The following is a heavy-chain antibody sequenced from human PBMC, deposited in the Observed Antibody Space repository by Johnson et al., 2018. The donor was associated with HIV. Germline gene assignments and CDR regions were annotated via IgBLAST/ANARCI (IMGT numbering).Heavy chain of an antibody. Sequence: VQLVESGGGLVKPGGSLRHSCAASGFTFSNAWMSWVRQAPGKGLEWVGCIKSKTDGGTTDYAAPGKGSITISRDESKNTLYLKMNSLKTEDTAVYYCTTDKAAAAGNRAPLFDAFDIWGQGTMVTVSS. CDR3: TTDKAAAAGNRAPLFDAFDI. V-gene: IGHV3-15*01. J-gene: IGHJ3*02. D-gene: IGHD6-13*01. CDR1: GFTFSNAW. CDR2: IKSKTDGGTT.